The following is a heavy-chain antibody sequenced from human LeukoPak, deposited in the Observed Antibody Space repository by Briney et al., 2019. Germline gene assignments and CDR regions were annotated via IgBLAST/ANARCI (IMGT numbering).Heavy chain of an antibody. CDR1: GYTFTSYG. D-gene: IGHD3-22*01. CDR2: ISAYNGNT. V-gene: IGHV1-18*01. J-gene: IGHJ4*02. Sequence: ASVKVSCKASGYTFTSYGISWVRQAPGQGLEWMGWISAYNGNTNYAQTLQGRVTMTTDTSTSTAYMELRSLRSDDTAVYYCARAYYYDSSGYWKSYFDYWGQGTLVTVSS. CDR3: ARAYYYDSSGYWKSYFDY.